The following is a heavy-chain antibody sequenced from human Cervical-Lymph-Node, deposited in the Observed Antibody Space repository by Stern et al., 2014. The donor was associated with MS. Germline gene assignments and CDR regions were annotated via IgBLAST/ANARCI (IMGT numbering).Heavy chain of an antibody. J-gene: IGHJ4*02. D-gene: IGHD3-3*01. Sequence: QVQLQESGPGLVKPSQTLSLTCTVSGGSLSSGGYYWSWIRQPPGQGLEWIGYIYYSGSTYYNPSLKSRVTISVDTSKNQFSLKLSSVTAADTAVYYCARVSYDFWSGYYPFDYWGQGTLVTVSS. CDR2: IYYSGST. CDR1: GGSLSSGGYY. V-gene: IGHV4-31*03. CDR3: ARVSYDFWSGYYPFDY.